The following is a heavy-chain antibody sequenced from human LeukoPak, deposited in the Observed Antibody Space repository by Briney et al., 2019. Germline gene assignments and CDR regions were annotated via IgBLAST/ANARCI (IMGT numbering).Heavy chain of an antibody. D-gene: IGHD2-2*01. Sequence: GGSLRLSCAASGFTFSSYEMNWVRQAPGKGLEWVSYVSTSGSTIYYADSVKGRFTISRDNAKNSLYLQMNSLRAEDTAVYYCARGSRVTVVDYLGQGTLVTVSS. CDR2: VSTSGSTI. V-gene: IGHV3-48*03. J-gene: IGHJ4*02. CDR1: GFTFSSYE. CDR3: ARGSRVTVVDY.